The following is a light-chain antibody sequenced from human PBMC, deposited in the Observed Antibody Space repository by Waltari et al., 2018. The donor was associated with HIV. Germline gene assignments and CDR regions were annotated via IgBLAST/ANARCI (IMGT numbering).Light chain of an antibody. CDR2: SND. CDR1: SSNIGSNT. Sequence: QSVLTQPPSASATPGQRFTISCSGSSSNIGSNTVNWYQPFSGTAPKLLISSNDQRPSGVPDRFSGSKSGTSASLAITGLQAEDEADYYCAAWDDNLDAYVFGTGTKVTVL. V-gene: IGLV1-44*01. CDR3: AAWDDNLDAYV. J-gene: IGLJ1*01.